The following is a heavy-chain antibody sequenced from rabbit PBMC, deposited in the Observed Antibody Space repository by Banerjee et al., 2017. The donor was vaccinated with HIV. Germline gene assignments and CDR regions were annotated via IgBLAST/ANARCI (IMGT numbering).Heavy chain of an antibody. CDR2: IDSGSSGFT. V-gene: IGHV1S40*01. CDR3: ARDLPGVIGWNFGW. J-gene: IGHJ4*01. CDR1: GVSFSSYYY. Sequence: QSLEESGGGLVQPEGSLTLTCTASGVSFSSYYYMCWVRQAPGKGLEWIACIDSGSSGFTYFATWAKGRFTISKTSSTTVTLQMTSLTAADTATYFCARDLPGVIGWNFGWWGPGTLVTVS. D-gene: IGHD1-1*01.